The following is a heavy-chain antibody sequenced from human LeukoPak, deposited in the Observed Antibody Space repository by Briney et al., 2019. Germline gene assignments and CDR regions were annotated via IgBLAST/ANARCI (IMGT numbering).Heavy chain of an antibody. D-gene: IGHD6-13*01. Sequence: GGSLRLSCAASGFTFSSYGMHWVRQAPGKGLEWVAFIRYDGSNKYYADSVKGRFTISRDNSKNTLYLQMNSLRAEDTAVYYCAKDDWVVAAAVRLYYYDYGMDVWGQGTTVTVSS. V-gene: IGHV3-30*02. CDR3: AKDDWVVAAAVRLYYYDYGMDV. J-gene: IGHJ6*02. CDR1: GFTFSSYG. CDR2: IRYDGSNK.